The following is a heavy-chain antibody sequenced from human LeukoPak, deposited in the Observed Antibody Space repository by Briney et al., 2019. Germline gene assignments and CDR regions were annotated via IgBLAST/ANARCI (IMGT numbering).Heavy chain of an antibody. Sequence: GGTLRLSRVASVHTLRSHAMNCVPDAPGKGGEGGSYISGGGESTHYADSPKRRFTVSRDNSQNTLYLQNNSLRGEDTAVYFCATGKYTSGGVPDYWGQGTLLTASP. J-gene: IGHJ4*02. CDR2: ISGGGEST. D-gene: IGHD6-19*01. V-gene: IGHV3-23*01. CDR3: ATGKYTSGGVPDY. CDR1: VHTLRSHA.